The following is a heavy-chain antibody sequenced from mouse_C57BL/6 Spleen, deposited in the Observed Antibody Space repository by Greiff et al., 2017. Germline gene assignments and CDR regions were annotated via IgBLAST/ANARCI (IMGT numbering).Heavy chain of an antibody. V-gene: IGHV6-3*01. D-gene: IGHD2-4*01. J-gene: IGHJ3*01. CDR1: GFTFSNYW. CDR3: AGDYDRLAY. Sequence: EVKVEESGGGLVKPGGSMKLSCVASGFTFSNYWMNWVRQSPEKGLEWVAQISLKSDNYATHYVESVKGRFTSSRDDSKSSVYLTMNNLMAEVTGIYYCAGDYDRLAYWGQGTLVTVSA. CDR2: ISLKSDNYAT.